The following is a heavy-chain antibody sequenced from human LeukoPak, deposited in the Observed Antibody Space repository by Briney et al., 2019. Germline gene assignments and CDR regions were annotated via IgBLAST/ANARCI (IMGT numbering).Heavy chain of an antibody. CDR3: ARGVVAARFWFDP. D-gene: IGHD2-15*01. CDR1: GYSFTSSG. CDR2: ISASNGDT. V-gene: IGHV1-18*01. J-gene: IGHJ5*02. Sequence: GASVKVSCKASGYSFTSSGISWVRRAPGQAFEWMGWISASNGDTDYAQKLQGRVTMTADTSTSTAYMELRSLRSDDTAVYYCARGVVAARFWFDPWGQGTLVTVSS.